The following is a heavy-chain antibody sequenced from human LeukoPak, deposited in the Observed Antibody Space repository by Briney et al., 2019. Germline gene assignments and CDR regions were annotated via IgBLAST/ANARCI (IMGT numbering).Heavy chain of an antibody. CDR1: GGSISSYY. CDR2: IYYSGST. V-gene: IGHV4-59*01. D-gene: IGHD4-17*01. J-gene: IGHJ4*02. Sequence: PSETLSLTCTVSGGSISSYYWSWIRQPPGKGLEWIGYIYYSGSTNYNPSLKSRVTISVDTSKNQFSLKLSSVTAADTAVYYCARVSSDYGDYDLTLDYWGQGTLVTVSS. CDR3: ARVSSDYGDYDLTLDY.